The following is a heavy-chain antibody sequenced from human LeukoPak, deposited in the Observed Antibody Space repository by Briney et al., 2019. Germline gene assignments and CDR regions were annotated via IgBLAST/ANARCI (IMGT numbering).Heavy chain of an antibody. CDR1: GGTFSSYA. Sequence: SVKVSCKSSGGTFSSYAISWVRQAPGQGIEWMGGIIPIFGTANYAQKFQGRVTITTDESTSTAYMELSSLRSEDTAVYYCARGIAARPYVGWFDPWGQGTLVTVSS. D-gene: IGHD6-6*01. V-gene: IGHV1-69*05. J-gene: IGHJ5*02. CDR2: IIPIFGTA. CDR3: ARGIAARPYVGWFDP.